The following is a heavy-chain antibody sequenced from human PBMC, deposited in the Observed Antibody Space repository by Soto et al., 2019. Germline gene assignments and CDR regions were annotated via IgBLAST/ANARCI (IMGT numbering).Heavy chain of an antibody. V-gene: IGHV4-39*01. CDR3: ARPIEGGSSGYYH. J-gene: IGHJ5*02. Sequence: SETLSLTCTVSGCSISSSNYYWAWLRQPPGQGLEWIGSFYYSGSTYYKPPLKSRVSISVDTSKNQFSLKLSSVTAADTAVYYCARPIEGGSSGYYHWGQGTLVTVSS. D-gene: IGHD3-22*01. CDR2: FYYSGST. CDR1: GCSISSSNYY.